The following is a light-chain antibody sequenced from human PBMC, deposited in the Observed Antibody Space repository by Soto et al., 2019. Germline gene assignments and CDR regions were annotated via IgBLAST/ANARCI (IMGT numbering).Light chain of an antibody. CDR2: DVS. CDR3: CSYTTSNTRQIV. V-gene: IGLV2-14*03. CDR1: SSDVGGYNY. Sequence: ALTQPASVSGSPGQSITISCTGTSSDVGGYNYVSWYQHHPGKASKLMIYDVSNRPSGVSNRFSGSKSGNTASLTISGLQPEDEADYYCCSYTTSNTRQIVFGTGTKVTVL. J-gene: IGLJ1*01.